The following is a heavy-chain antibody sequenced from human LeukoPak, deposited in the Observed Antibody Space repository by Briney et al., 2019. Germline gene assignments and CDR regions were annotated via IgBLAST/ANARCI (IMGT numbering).Heavy chain of an antibody. J-gene: IGHJ4*02. CDR2: IKSKPDGGTT. V-gene: IGHV3-15*01. CDR3: TPENWGRRDY. Sequence: GWSLRLSCLATVCTYIYAWLNWLRQAPARERDGIGRIKSKPDGGTTDYVASVKGRFTISRDDSKNTLYLQMNTLQIEATAVYYCTPENWGRRDYWGQGTLITVSS. CDR1: VCTYIYAW. D-gene: IGHD3-16*01.